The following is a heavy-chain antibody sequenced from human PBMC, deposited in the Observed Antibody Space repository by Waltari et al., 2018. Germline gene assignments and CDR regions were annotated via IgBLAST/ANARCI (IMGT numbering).Heavy chain of an antibody. CDR2: MYHSGST. CDR3: ARHRSPWYPHDAFDI. J-gene: IGHJ3*02. V-gene: IGHV4-38-2*01. Sequence: QVHLQESGPGLVKPSETLSLTCAVSGFFISSGYYWGWIRQSPGRGLEWIGSMYHSGSTYYIPSLKSRVTISTDTSKNHFSLKLTSVTAADTAIYYCARHRSPWYPHDAFDIWGQGTMVTVSS. D-gene: IGHD6-19*01. CDR1: GFFISSGYY.